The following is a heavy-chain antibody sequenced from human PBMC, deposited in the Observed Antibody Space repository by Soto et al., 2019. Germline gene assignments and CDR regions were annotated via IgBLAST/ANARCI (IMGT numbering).Heavy chain of an antibody. D-gene: IGHD6-13*01. J-gene: IGHJ3*02. Sequence: QVQLVESGGGVVQPGRSLRLSCAASGFTFSSYAMHWVRQAPGKGLEWVAVISYDGSNKYYADSVKGRFTISRDNYKNTLYLQRSRMRAAVTVVYYWGRGGGVYGRGAFDIWGQGTMVTVSS. CDR2: ISYDGSNK. V-gene: IGHV3-30-3*01. CDR3: GRGGGVYGRGAFDI. CDR1: GFTFSSYA.